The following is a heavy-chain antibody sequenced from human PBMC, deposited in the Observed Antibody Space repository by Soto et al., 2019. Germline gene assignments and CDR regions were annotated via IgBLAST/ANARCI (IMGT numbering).Heavy chain of an antibody. CDR2: IIPIFGTA. CDR3: AIEAPSSGYPSFDY. Sequence: QVQLVQSGAEVKKPGSSVKVSCKASGGTFSSYAISWVRQAPGQGLEWMGGIIPIFGTANYAQKFHGRVTITADESTSTAYMELSSLRSVGTAVYYCAIEAPSSGYPSFDYWGQGTLVTVSS. D-gene: IGHD3-22*01. CDR1: GGTFSSYA. V-gene: IGHV1-69*12. J-gene: IGHJ4*02.